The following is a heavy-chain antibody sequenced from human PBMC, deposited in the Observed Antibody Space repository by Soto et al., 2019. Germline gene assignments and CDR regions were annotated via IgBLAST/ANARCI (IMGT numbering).Heavy chain of an antibody. J-gene: IGHJ6*02. D-gene: IGHD6-19*01. CDR2: IIPIFGTA. CDR3: ASVAVAELYYYYYYGMDV. Sequence: ASVKVSCKASGGTFSSYAISWVRQAPGQGLERMGGIIPIFGTANYAQKFQGRVTITADDSTSTAYMELSSLRSEDTAVYYCASVAVAELYYYYYYGMDVWGQGTTVTVSS. V-gene: IGHV1-69*13. CDR1: GGTFSSYA.